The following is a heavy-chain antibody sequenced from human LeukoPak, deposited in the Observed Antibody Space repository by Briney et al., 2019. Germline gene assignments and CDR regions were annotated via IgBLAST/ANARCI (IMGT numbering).Heavy chain of an antibody. CDR1: GFTFSSYT. CDR3: ARWRHSSGYYYDD. J-gene: IGHJ4*02. CDR2: ISSNGGST. Sequence: QSGGSLRLSCAASGFTFSSYTMDWVRQAPGKGLEYVSAISSNGGSTYYANSVKGRFTISRDNSKNTLYLQMGSLRAEDMAVYYCARWRHSSGYYYDDWGQGTLVTVSS. D-gene: IGHD3-22*01. V-gene: IGHV3-64*01.